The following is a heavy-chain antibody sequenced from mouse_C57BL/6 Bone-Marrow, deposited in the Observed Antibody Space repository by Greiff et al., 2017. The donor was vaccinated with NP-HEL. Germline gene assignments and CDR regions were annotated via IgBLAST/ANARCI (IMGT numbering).Heavy chain of an antibody. J-gene: IGHJ3*01. Sequence: PSDSYPNYNQKFKGKATLTVDTSSSTAYMQLSSLTSEDSAVYYCARNAYYGRSYEFAYWGQGTLVTVSA. CDR2: PSDSYP. CDR3: ARNAYYGRSYEFAY. D-gene: IGHD1-1*01. V-gene: IGHV1-50*01.